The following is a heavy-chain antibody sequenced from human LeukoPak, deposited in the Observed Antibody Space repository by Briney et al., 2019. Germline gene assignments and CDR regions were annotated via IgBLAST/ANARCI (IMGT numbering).Heavy chain of an antibody. Sequence: PSETLSLTCTVSGGSISSSSYYWGWIRQPPGKGLEWIGSIYYSGSTYCNPSLKSRVTISVDTSKNQFSLKLSSVTAADTAVYYCARTGEDTAMVFDYWGQGTLVTVSS. V-gene: IGHV4-39*07. CDR2: IYYSGST. CDR3: ARTGEDTAMVFDY. CDR1: GGSISSSSYY. D-gene: IGHD5-18*01. J-gene: IGHJ4*02.